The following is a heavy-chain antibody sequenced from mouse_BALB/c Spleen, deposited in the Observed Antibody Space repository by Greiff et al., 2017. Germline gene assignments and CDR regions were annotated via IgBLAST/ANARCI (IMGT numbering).Heavy chain of an antibody. Sequence: EVKLVESGGGLVQPGGSRKLSCAASGFTFSSFGMHWVRQAPDKRLEWVATISSGGSYTYYPDSVKGRFTISRDNAKNTLYLQMSSLKSEDTAMYYCARHGEYRYDYFDYWGQGTTLRVSS. CDR1: GFTFSSFG. V-gene: IGHV5-6*03. D-gene: IGHD2-14*01. J-gene: IGHJ2*01. CDR2: ISSGGSYT. CDR3: ARHGEYRYDYFDY.